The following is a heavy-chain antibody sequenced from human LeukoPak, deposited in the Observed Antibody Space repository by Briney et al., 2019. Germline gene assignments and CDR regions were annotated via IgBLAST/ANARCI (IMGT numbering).Heavy chain of an antibody. CDR3: ARVHGSSGYYGCFDL. V-gene: IGHV4-31*03. CDR2: IYYNGKT. D-gene: IGHD3-22*01. J-gene: IGHJ5*02. CDR1: GGSISIVNYY. Sequence: NPSETLSLTCTVSGGSISIVNYYWSWIRWHPGQGLEWIGYIYYNGKTYSNPSLKSRLTISHITTKNQLCLKLSSVPAADTAVYYWARVHGSSGYYGCFDLWGQGTLVTVSS.